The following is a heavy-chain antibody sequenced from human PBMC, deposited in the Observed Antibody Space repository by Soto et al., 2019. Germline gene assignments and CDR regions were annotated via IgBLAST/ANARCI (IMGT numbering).Heavy chain of an antibody. V-gene: IGHV3-74*03. Sequence: EVQLVESGGGLVQQGGSLRLSCAASGFTFSSYWMHWVRQVPGKGLVWVSRLNYDGSTTTYADSVTGRFTISRDNARNTLYLQMNSLRAEDTAVYYCARAGTGWYWFDPWGQGTLVTVSS. CDR3: ARAGTGWYWFDP. J-gene: IGHJ5*02. CDR1: GFTFSSYW. CDR2: LNYDGSTT. D-gene: IGHD6-19*01.